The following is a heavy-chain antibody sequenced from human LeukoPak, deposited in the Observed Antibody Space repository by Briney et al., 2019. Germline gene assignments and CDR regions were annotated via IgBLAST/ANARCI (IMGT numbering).Heavy chain of an antibody. V-gene: IGHV1-3*01. D-gene: IGHD6-13*01. CDR2: INAGNGNT. Sequence: ASVKVSCKASGYTFTSYAMHWVRQAPGQRLEWMGWINAGNGNTKYSQKFQGRVTITRDTSASTAYMELSSLRSEDTAVYYCARERGLAAAGTGGWFDPWGQGTLVTVSS. CDR3: ARERGLAAAGTGGWFDP. CDR1: GYTFTSYA. J-gene: IGHJ5*02.